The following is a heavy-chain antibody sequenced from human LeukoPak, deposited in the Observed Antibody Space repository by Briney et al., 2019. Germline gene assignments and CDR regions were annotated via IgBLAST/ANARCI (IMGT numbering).Heavy chain of an antibody. CDR2: INPTGGST. J-gene: IGHJ5*02. CDR1: GYTFTSYY. D-gene: IGHD1-26*01. Sequence: ASVKVSCKASGYTFTSYYTHWVRQAPGQGLEWMGLINPTGGSTGYAQKFQGRVTMTRDMSTSTDYMELSSLRSEDTAIYYCARDNSVGDNAWWFDPWGQGTLVTVSS. CDR3: ARDNSVGDNAWWFDP. V-gene: IGHV1-46*01.